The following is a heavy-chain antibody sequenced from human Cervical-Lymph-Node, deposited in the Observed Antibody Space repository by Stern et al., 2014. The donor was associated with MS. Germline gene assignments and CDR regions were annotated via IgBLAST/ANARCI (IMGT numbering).Heavy chain of an antibody. Sequence: EVQLLESGGGLVQPGESLRLSCAASGFTLSRYWMHWVRQAPGKGLVWISRMNNDVSTTNYADSVKGRFTISRDNAKNMAYLQLNSLRVDDAGVYFCARDVQGDGNYNLEQWGQGTLVTVSS. CDR1: GFTLSRYW. D-gene: IGHD1-1*01. J-gene: IGHJ4*02. V-gene: IGHV3-74*01. CDR2: MNNDVSTT. CDR3: ARDVQGDGNYNLEQ.